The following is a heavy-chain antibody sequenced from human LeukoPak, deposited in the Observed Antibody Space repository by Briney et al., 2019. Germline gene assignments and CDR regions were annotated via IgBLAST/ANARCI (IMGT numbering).Heavy chain of an antibody. J-gene: IGHJ4*02. V-gene: IGHV3-23*01. D-gene: IGHD6-13*01. CDR1: GFTFRSYA. CDR3: AKESGNSGTWPQNYFDY. CDR2: IGGNGDGT. Sequence: PGGPLRLSCEASGFTFRSYAMTWVRQAPGRGLEWVSSIGGNGDGTYYADSVRGRFSISRDNSGNTLLLQMNSLSAEDTALYYCAKESGNSGTWPQNYFDYWGQGSLVTVSS.